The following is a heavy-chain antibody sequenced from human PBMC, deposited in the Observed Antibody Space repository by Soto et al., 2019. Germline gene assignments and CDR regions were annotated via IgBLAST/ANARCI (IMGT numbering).Heavy chain of an antibody. CDR2: LSTDKGHT. J-gene: IGHJ4*02. V-gene: IGHV1-18*01. CDR3: AARSPAFDY. Sequence: QVHLVQSGPEVKKPGASVKVSCRTSGYTFTSFGITWVRQAPGQGLEWRGWLSTDKGHTKYAQKFQGRVTKTTDTSTSTAYMELRSLRSDDTSVYYCAARSPAFDYWGQGTLVTVST. CDR1: GYTFTSFG.